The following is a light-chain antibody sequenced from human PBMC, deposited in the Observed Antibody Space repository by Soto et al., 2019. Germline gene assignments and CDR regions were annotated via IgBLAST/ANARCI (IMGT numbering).Light chain of an antibody. V-gene: IGKV3-15*01. Sequence: EIVMTQSPATLSVSPGERATLSCRASQSVSSNLAWYQQKPGQAPRLLIYGASTRATGIPAGFSGSASGTEFTLTISSLQSEDFVVYYCQHYNHWPLTFGGGTKVEI. CDR2: GAS. J-gene: IGKJ4*01. CDR3: QHYNHWPLT. CDR1: QSVSSN.